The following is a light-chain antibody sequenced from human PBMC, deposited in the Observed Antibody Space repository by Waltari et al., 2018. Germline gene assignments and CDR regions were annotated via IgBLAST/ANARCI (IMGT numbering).Light chain of an antibody. CDR2: WAS. CDR3: QQRANWPIT. Sequence: DIVMTQSPASLAVSLGERATINRTSSQSVISSFNNKNYLTWFQPKAGEPPKLLIYWASTRESGVPDRFTGSGSGTDFTLTISSLEPEDFAVYYCQQRANWPITFGQGTRLEIK. J-gene: IGKJ5*01. V-gene: IGKV4-1*01. CDR1: QSVISSFNNKNY.